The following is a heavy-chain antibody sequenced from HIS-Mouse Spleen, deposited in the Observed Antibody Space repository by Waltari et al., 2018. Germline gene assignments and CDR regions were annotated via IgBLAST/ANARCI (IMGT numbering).Heavy chain of an antibody. Sequence: EVQLVESGGGLVQPGGSLRPSCAASGFTVSRTYRSWVRQAPGKGLEWVSVIYSGGSTYYADSVKGRFTISRDNSKNTLYLQMNSLRAEDTAVYYCARDIKAAACWGQGTLVTVSS. D-gene: IGHD6-13*01. V-gene: IGHV3-66*01. J-gene: IGHJ4*02. CDR1: GFTVSRTY. CDR3: ARDIKAAAC. CDR2: IYSGGST.